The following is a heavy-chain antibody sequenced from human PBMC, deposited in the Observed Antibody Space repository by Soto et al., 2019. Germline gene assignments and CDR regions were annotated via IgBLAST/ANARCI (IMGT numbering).Heavy chain of an antibody. D-gene: IGHD2-21*02. CDR2: ITTDKGKT. CDR1: GYTFTSYG. Sequence: ASVKVSCKTSGYTFTSYGISWVRQAPGQGLEWMGWITTDKGKTTYAQKFQGRVTMTMDSSTSTVFMELTSLRSADTAVYYCARGGHIAVVTDSFDSWGQGTLVTVSS. V-gene: IGHV1-18*01. J-gene: IGHJ4*02. CDR3: ARGGHIAVVTDSFDS.